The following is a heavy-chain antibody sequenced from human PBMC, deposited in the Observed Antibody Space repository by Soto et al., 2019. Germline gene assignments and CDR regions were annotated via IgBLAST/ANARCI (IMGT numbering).Heavy chain of an antibody. CDR1: GFTFSDHY. D-gene: IGHD3-3*01. Sequence: GGSLRLSCAASGFTFSDHYMDWVRQAPGKGLEWVGRTRNKANSYTTEYAASVKGRFTISRVDSKNSLYLQMNSLKTEDTAVYYCARGIKYYDFWRHYYGMDVWGQGTTVTVSS. J-gene: IGHJ6*02. V-gene: IGHV3-72*01. CDR2: TRNKANSYTT. CDR3: ARGIKYYDFWRHYYGMDV.